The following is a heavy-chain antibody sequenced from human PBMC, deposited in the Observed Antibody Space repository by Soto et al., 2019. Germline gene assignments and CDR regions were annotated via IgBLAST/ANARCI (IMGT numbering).Heavy chain of an antibody. Sequence: EVRLVESGGGLVQPGGSLRLSCAASGFTFSLYSMSWVRQAPGKGLEWVSYISRSSTGIHYADSVKGRFTISRDDATNSMHLQMTCLRDVDTAVYDCARAVTWGLDVWGEGTTVSISS. J-gene: IGHJ6*02. CDR1: GFTFSLYS. V-gene: IGHV3-48*02. CDR2: ISRSSTGI. D-gene: IGHD3-10*01. CDR3: ARAVTWGLDV.